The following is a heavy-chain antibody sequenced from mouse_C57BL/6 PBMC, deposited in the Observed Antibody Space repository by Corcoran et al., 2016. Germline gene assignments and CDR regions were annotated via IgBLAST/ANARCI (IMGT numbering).Heavy chain of an antibody. CDR2: INTYSGVP. CDR1: GYTFTTYG. V-gene: IGHV9-3*01. CDR3: ARWSYRDAMDY. D-gene: IGHD1-1*01. J-gene: IGHJ4*01. Sequence: QIQLVQSGPELKMPGETVKISCKASGYTFTTYGMSWVKQAPGKGLKWMGWINTYSGVPTYADDFKGRFAFSLETSASTAYLQINNLKNEDTATYFCARWSYRDAMDYWGQGTSVTVSS.